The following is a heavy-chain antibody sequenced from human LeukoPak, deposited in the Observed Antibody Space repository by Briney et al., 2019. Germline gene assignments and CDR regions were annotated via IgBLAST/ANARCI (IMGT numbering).Heavy chain of an antibody. D-gene: IGHD3-10*02. J-gene: IGHJ6*04. CDR3: AELGITMIGGV. Sequence: PGGSLRLSCAGSGFTFSSYELNWVRQAPGKGLEWISYISSSGSTLYYADSVKGRFTISRDDAKNSLYLQMNSLRGDDTAVYYCAELGITMIGGVWGKGTTVTISS. CDR2: ISSSGSTL. CDR1: GFTFSSYE. V-gene: IGHV3-48*03.